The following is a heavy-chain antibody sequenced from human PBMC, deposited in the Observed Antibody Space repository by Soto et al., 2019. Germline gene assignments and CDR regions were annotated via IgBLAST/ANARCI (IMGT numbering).Heavy chain of an antibody. D-gene: IGHD3-3*01. CDR2: IWYDGSDK. Sequence: QEQLVESGGGVVQPGRSLRLSCATSGFTFSNYGMYWVRQAPGKGLEWVAVIWYDGSDKYYADSVKGRFTISRDNSKNTFYRQLNSLRAEDTAVYYCARDRGSLFLEWLLEDWGKETLVTFSS. CDR3: ARDRGSLFLEWLLED. CDR1: GFTFSNYG. J-gene: IGHJ4*02. V-gene: IGHV3-33*01.